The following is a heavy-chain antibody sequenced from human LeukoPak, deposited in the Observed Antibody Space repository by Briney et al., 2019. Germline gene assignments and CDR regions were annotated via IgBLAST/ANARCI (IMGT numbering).Heavy chain of an antibody. CDR2: IYTSGST. D-gene: IGHD3-10*01. J-gene: IGHJ6*03. CDR3: ARDRKDYGSGSRTYYYYYMDV. Sequence: SETLSLTCTVSGGSISSSSYYWSWIRQSAGKGLEWIGRIYTSGSTNYNPSLKSRVTISVDTSKNQFSLKLSSVTAADTAVYYCARDRKDYGSGSRTYYYYYMDVWGKGTTVTIPS. CDR1: GGSISSSSYY. V-gene: IGHV4-61*02.